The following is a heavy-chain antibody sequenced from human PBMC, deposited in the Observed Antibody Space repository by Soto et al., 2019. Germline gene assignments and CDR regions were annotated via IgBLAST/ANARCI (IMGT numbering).Heavy chain of an antibody. CDR1: GGTFSSYA. CDR3: ARHFIAARPDHPDY. V-gene: IGHV1-69*01. J-gene: IGHJ4*02. D-gene: IGHD6-6*01. Sequence: SVKVSCRAPGGTFSSYAISWVLQAPGQGLEWMGGIIPIFGTANYAQKFQGRVTITADESTSTAYMELSSLRSEDTAVYYCARHFIAARPDHPDYWGQGTLVPVSP. CDR2: IIPIFGTA.